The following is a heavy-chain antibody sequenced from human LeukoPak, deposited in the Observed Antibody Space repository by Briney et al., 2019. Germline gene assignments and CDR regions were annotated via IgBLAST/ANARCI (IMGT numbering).Heavy chain of an antibody. CDR2: ISACTGDT. Sequence: ASVKVSCKASGYTFTNFDINWVRQAPGQGLEWMGWISACTGDTNYAQKLQGRVTMTTDTSTSTAYMELRSLTSDDTAVYYCARDHSHDYWGQGTLVTVSS. CDR3: ARDHSHDY. J-gene: IGHJ4*02. CDR1: GYTFTNFD. V-gene: IGHV1-18*01.